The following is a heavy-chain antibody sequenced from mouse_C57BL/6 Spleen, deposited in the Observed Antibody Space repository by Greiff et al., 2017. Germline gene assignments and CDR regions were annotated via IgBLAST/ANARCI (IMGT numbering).Heavy chain of an antibody. J-gene: IGHJ1*03. V-gene: IGHV1-18*01. Sequence: EVQLQQSGPELVKPGASVKIPCKASGYTFTDYNMDWVKQSHGKSLEWIGDINPNNGGTIYNQKFKGKATLTVDKSSSTAYMELRSLTSEDTAVYYCARRPLYYGSSSDWYFDVWGTGTTVTVSS. CDR3: ARRPLYYGSSSDWYFDV. D-gene: IGHD1-1*01. CDR1: GYTFTDYN. CDR2: INPNNGGT.